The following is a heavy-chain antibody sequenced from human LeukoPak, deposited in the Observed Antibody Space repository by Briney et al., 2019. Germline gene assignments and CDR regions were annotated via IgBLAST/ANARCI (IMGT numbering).Heavy chain of an antibody. J-gene: IGHJ4*02. CDR1: GYSFTSYW. V-gene: IGHV5-51*01. Sequence: GESQKISCKGSGYSFTSYWIGWVRQVPGKGLEWMGIIYPGDSDTRYSPSFQGQVTISADKSISTAYLQWSSLKASDTAMYYCARLNPPMVRAVIPRKYYFDYWGQGTLVTVSS. D-gene: IGHD3-10*01. CDR3: ARLNPPMVRAVIPRKYYFDY. CDR2: IYPGDSDT.